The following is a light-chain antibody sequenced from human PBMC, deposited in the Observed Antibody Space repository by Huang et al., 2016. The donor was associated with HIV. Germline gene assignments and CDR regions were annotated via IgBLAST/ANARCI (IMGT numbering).Light chain of an antibody. Sequence: DIQMTQSPSSLSASVGDRVTITCRASQSISSYLNWYQQKPGKAPNLLIYAASSLQSGVPSRFRGSGSGTDFTLSISSLQPEDFATYYCQQSYSTPLYTFGQGTKLEIK. V-gene: IGKV1-39*01. J-gene: IGKJ2*01. CDR2: AAS. CDR3: QQSYSTPLYT. CDR1: QSISSY.